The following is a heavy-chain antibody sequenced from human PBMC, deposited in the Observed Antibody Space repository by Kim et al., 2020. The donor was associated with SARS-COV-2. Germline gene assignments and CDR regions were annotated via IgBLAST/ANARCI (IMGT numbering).Heavy chain of an antibody. V-gene: IGHV1-24*01. CDR2: FDPEDGET. CDR1: GYTLTELS. J-gene: IGHJ3*02. Sequence: ASVKVSCKVSGYTLTELSMHWVRQAPGKGLEWMGGFDPEDGETIYAQKFQGRVTMTEDTSTDTAYMELSSLRSEDTAVYYCATPPGSGSYYYAFDIWGQGTMVTVSS. D-gene: IGHD1-26*01. CDR3: ATPPGSGSYYYAFDI.